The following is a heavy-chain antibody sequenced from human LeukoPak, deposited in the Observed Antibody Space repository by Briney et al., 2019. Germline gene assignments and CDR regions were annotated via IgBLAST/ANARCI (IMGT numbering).Heavy chain of an antibody. D-gene: IGHD2-2*02. J-gene: IGHJ4*02. CDR3: ARTTVVIVPAAILFDY. V-gene: IGHV4-59*01. Sequence: ETXSLTCTVSGGSISSYYWSWIRQPPGXGLEWIWYIYYSGSTNYNPSLKRRVTISVDTSKNQFSLKLSSVTAADTAVYYCARTTVVIVPAAILFDYWGQGTLVTVSS. CDR2: IYYSGST. CDR1: GGSISSYY.